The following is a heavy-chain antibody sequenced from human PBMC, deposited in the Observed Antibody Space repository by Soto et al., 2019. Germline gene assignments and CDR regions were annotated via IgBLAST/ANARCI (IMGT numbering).Heavy chain of an antibody. V-gene: IGHV3-21*01. Sequence: EVQLVESGGGLVKPGGSLRLSCAASGFTFSSYSMNWVRQAPGKGLEWVSSISSSSSYIYYADSVKGRFTISRDNAKNSLYLQMNSLRAEDTAEYYCARKLELVYGMDVWGQGTTVTVSS. CDR1: GFTFSSYS. CDR2: ISSSSSYI. D-gene: IGHD1-7*01. J-gene: IGHJ6*02. CDR3: ARKLELVYGMDV.